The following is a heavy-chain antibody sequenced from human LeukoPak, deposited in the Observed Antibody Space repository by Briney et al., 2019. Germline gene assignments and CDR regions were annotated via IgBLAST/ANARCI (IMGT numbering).Heavy chain of an antibody. CDR2: ISYDGSNK. CDR1: GFTFSSYG. Sequence: GGSLRLSCAASGFTFSSYGMHWLPQAPGQGLEWVAVISYDGSNKYYADSVKGRFTISRDNSKNTLYLQMNSLRAEDTAVYYCAKDAYLDYWGQGTLVTVSS. J-gene: IGHJ4*02. CDR3: AKDAYLDY. V-gene: IGHV3-30*18.